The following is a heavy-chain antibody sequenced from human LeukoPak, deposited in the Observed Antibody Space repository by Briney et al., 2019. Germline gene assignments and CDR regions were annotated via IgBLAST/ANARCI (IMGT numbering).Heavy chain of an antibody. Sequence: GGSLRLSCAASGFTFSSYGMHWVCQALGKGLEWVAVIWYDGSNKYYADSVKGRFTISRDNSKNTLYLQMNSLRAEDTAVYYCARDRSIAVVYYFDYWGQGTLVTVSS. J-gene: IGHJ4*02. V-gene: IGHV3-33*01. CDR2: IWYDGSNK. CDR3: ARDRSIAVVYYFDY. CDR1: GFTFSSYG. D-gene: IGHD6-19*01.